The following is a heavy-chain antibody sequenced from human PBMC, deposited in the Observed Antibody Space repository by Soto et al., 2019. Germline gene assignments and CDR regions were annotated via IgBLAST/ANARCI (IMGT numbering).Heavy chain of an antibody. CDR2: ISYDGSNK. CDR1: GFTFSSYA. CDR3: ARARVYCTNGVCYKVGMDV. D-gene: IGHD2-8*01. J-gene: IGHJ6*02. Sequence: GGSLRLSCATSGFTFSSYAMHWVRQAPGKGLEWVAVISYDGSNKYYADSVKGRFTISRDNSKNTLYLQMNSLRAEDTAVYYCARARVYCTNGVCYKVGMDVWGQGTTVTVSS. V-gene: IGHV3-30-3*01.